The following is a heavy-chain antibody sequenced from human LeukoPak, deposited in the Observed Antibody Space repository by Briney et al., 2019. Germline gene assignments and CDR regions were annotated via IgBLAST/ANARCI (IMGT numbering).Heavy chain of an antibody. D-gene: IGHD2-2*01. CDR2: IYHSGST. V-gene: IGHV4-38-2*02. Sequence: PSETLSLTCTVSGYSISSGYYWGWIRQPPGKGLESIGSIYHSGSTYYNPSLKSRVTISVDTSKNQFSLKLSSVTAADTAVYYCARVGGGIPAATFDYWGQGTLVTVSS. CDR3: ARVGGGIPAATFDY. J-gene: IGHJ4*02. CDR1: GYSISSGYY.